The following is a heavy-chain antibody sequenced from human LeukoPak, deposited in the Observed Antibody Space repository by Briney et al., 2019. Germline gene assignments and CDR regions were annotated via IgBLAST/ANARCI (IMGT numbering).Heavy chain of an antibody. Sequence: GASVKVSCKASGYTFTSYDINWVRQASGQGLEWMGWMNPNSGNTGYAQKFQGRVTITRNTSISTAYMELSSLRSEDTAVYYCARCPHYYYGSGSYGKYYFDYWGQGTLVTVSS. D-gene: IGHD3-10*01. CDR1: GYTFTSYD. V-gene: IGHV1-8*03. CDR2: MNPNSGNT. J-gene: IGHJ4*02. CDR3: ARCPHYYYGSGSYGKYYFDY.